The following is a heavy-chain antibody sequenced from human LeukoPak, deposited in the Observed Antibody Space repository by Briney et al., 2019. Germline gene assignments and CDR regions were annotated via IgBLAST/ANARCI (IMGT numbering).Heavy chain of an antibody. D-gene: IGHD3-9*01. CDR1: GFTFSSYW. V-gene: IGHV3-74*01. CDR3: AKLGFLTGSFDS. Sequence: GGSLRLSCAASGFTFSSYWMHWVRQAPGKGLVWVSRINSDGSSISYADSVKGRFTISRDNSKNTLYLHMNSLRVGDTAVYFCAKLGFLTGSFDSWGQGTLVSVSS. J-gene: IGHJ4*02. CDR2: INSDGSSI.